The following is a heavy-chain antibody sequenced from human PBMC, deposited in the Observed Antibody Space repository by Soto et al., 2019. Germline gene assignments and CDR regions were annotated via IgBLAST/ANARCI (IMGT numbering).Heavy chain of an antibody. V-gene: IGHV4-61*08. D-gene: IGHD3-22*01. J-gene: IGHJ5*02. CDR1: GGSVTSDEDY. Sequence: SETLSLTCTVSGGSVTSDEDYWSWIRQPPGKGLEWIGYIYYSGSTNYNPSLKSRVTISVDTSKNQFSLKLSSVTAADTAVYYCAREGVYDSSGYFRFDPWGQGTLVTVSS. CDR2: IYYSGST. CDR3: AREGVYDSSGYFRFDP.